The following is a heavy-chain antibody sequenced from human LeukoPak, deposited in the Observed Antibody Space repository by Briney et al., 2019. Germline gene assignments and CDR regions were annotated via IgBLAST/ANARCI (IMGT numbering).Heavy chain of an antibody. CDR1: GFTFSSYS. Sequence: GGSLRLSCAASGFTFSSYSMNWVRQAPGKGLEWVSSISSSSSYIYYADSVRGRFSISRDNAKNSLYLQLSSLRAEDTAVYYCARDLGIAIAGVGGYYGMDVWGHGTTVTVSS. D-gene: IGHD6-13*01. J-gene: IGHJ6*02. V-gene: IGHV3-21*01. CDR2: ISSSSSYI. CDR3: ARDLGIAIAGVGGYYGMDV.